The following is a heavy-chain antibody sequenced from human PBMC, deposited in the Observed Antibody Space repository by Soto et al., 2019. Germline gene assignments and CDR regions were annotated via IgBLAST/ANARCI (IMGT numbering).Heavy chain of an antibody. CDR2: INAGNGNT. CDR1: GYTFTSYA. V-gene: IGHV1-3*01. CDR3: ARDPLPRVRGGYYKNYYMDV. J-gene: IGHJ6*03. D-gene: IGHD3-3*01. Sequence: GASVKVSCKASGYTFTSYAMHWVRQAPGQRLEWMGWINAGNGNTKYSQKFQGRVTITRDTSASTAYMELSSPRSEDTAVYYCARDPLPRVRGGYYKNYYMDVSGKGTTVTVSS.